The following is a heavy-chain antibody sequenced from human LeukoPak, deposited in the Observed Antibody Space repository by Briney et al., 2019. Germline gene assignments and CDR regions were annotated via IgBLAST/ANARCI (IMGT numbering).Heavy chain of an antibody. CDR2: INPSGGST. CDR3: ATNYGDYEFDY. Sequence: ASVKVSCKASGYTFTSYGISWVRQAPGQGLEWMGIINPSGGSTSYAQKFQGRVTMTRDTSTSTVYMELSSLRSEDTAVYYCATNYGDYEFDYWGQGTLVTVSS. D-gene: IGHD4-17*01. V-gene: IGHV1-46*01. J-gene: IGHJ4*02. CDR1: GYTFTSYG.